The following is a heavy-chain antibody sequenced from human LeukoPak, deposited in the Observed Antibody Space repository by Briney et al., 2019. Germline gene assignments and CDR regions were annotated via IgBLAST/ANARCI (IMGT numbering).Heavy chain of an antibody. CDR3: ARSAYYDFWNEYKKDWFDP. D-gene: IGHD3-3*01. CDR1: GGSISSSSYY. J-gene: IGHJ5*02. CDR2: SYYSGST. Sequence: PSETLSLTCTVSGGSISSSSYYWGWIRQPPGKGLEWIGSSYYSGSTYYNPSLKSRVTISLDMSKNQFSLKLSSVTAADTAVYYCARSAYYDFWNEYKKDWFDPWGQGTLVTVSS. V-gene: IGHV4-39*07.